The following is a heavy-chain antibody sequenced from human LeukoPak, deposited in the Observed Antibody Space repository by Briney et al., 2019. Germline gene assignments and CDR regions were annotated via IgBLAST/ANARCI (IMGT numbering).Heavy chain of an antibody. CDR3: AAWVDTAMEEDYYYYMDV. Sequence: ASVKVSCKASGYTFTSYDINWVRQATGQGLEWMGWMNPNSGNTGYAQKFQGRVTMTRNTSISTAYMELSSLTSEDTAVYYCAAWVDTAMEEDYYYYMDVWGKGTTVTVSS. D-gene: IGHD5-18*01. J-gene: IGHJ6*03. CDR1: GYTFTSYD. V-gene: IGHV1-8*01. CDR2: MNPNSGNT.